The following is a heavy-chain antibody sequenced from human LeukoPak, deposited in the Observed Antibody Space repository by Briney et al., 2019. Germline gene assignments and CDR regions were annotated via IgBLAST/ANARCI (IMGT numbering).Heavy chain of an antibody. CDR3: AREGPDSDSWKYDY. D-gene: IGHD6-13*01. Sequence: GGSLRLSCAASGFTFSNSWMTWVRQAPGKGLEWVTVISSDGTNKYYADSVKGRFSISRDNPKNRLYLEMNSLRGEDTAVYYCAREGPDSDSWKYDYWGQGTLATVSS. V-gene: IGHV3-30*13. J-gene: IGHJ4*02. CDR2: ISSDGTNK. CDR1: GFTFSNSW.